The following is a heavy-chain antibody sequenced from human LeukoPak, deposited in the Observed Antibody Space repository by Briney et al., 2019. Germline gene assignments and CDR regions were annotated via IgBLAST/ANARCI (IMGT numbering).Heavy chain of an antibody. CDR3: ARSRDYGDNFDY. D-gene: IGHD4-17*01. Sequence: SETLSLTCTVSGGSLSSYYWSWIRQPPGKGLEWIGYIYYSGSTNYNPSLKSRVTISVDTSKNQFSLKLSSVTAADTAVYYCARSRDYGDNFDYWGQGTLVTVSS. V-gene: IGHV4-59*01. CDR2: IYYSGST. CDR1: GGSLSSYY. J-gene: IGHJ4*02.